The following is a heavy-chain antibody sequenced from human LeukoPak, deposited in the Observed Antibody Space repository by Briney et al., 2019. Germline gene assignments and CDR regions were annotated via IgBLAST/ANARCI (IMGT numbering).Heavy chain of an antibody. D-gene: IGHD3-22*01. CDR1: GGSISSSSYY. CDR3: ARSSANYYDSSGYYYVPPYYFDY. Sequence: SATLSLTCTVSGGSISSSSYYWGWIRQPPGKGLEWIGSIYYSGSTYYNPSLKSRVTISVGTSKNQFSLKLSSVTAADTAVYYCARSSANYYDSSGYYYVPPYYFDYWGQGTLVTVSS. CDR2: IYYSGST. J-gene: IGHJ4*02. V-gene: IGHV4-39*01.